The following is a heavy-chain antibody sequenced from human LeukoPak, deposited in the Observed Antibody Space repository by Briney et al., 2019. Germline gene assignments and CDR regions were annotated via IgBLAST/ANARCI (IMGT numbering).Heavy chain of an antibody. J-gene: IGHJ5*02. CDR1: GFTFSTYP. D-gene: IGHD3-22*01. CDR2: ISSGGSDK. Sequence: GGSLRLSCAASGFTFSTYPMHWVRQAPGKGLEWVAGISSGGSDKHYPDSVKGRLTISRDNSKDTVFLQMNSLRFEDTAVFYCAGEDHSSGYAGAIGFDPWGQGTLVTVSS. V-gene: IGHV3-30*04. CDR3: AGEDHSSGYAGAIGFDP.